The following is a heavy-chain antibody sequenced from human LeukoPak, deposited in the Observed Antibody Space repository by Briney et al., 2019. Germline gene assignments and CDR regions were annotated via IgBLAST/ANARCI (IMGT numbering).Heavy chain of an antibody. D-gene: IGHD1-26*01. Sequence: SETLSLTCTVSGGSISSYYWSWIRQPPGKGLEWIGYIYYSGSTKYNPSLKSRVSISVDTSKNQFSLKLSSVTAADTAVYYCARHLPKWGWDYWGQGTLVTVSS. CDR2: IYYSGST. CDR3: ARHLPKWGWDY. J-gene: IGHJ4*02. CDR1: GGSISSYY. V-gene: IGHV4-59*08.